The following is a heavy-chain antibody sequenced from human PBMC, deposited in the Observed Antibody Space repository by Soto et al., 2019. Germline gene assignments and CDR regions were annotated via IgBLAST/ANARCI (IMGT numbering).Heavy chain of an antibody. D-gene: IGHD3-10*01. CDR1: GDGVSSNSAA. V-gene: IGHV6-1*01. J-gene: IGHJ6*02. CDR2: TYYRSKWYN. CDR3: ARDHYYGSGSYYSLPDYYYYGMDV. Sequence: SQTLSLTCAISGDGVSSNSAAWNWIRQSPSRGLEWLGRTYYRSKWYNDYAVSVKSRITINPDTSKNQFSLQLNSVTPEDTAVYYCARDHYYGSGSYYSLPDYYYYGMDVWGQGTTVTVSS.